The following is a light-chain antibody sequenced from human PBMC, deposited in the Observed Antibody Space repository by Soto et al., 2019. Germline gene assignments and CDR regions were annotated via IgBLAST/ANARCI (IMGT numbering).Light chain of an antibody. V-gene: IGKV3-20*01. CDR1: QSVSSTY. Sequence: EIVLTQSPGTLSLSPGERSTLSCRASQSVSSTYFAWYQQKPGQAPRLLIYGVSSRATGIPDRFSGSGSGTDFTLTISRLEPEDFAVYYCGQYGSSPRTFGQGTKVDIK. CDR3: GQYGSSPRT. J-gene: IGKJ1*01. CDR2: GVS.